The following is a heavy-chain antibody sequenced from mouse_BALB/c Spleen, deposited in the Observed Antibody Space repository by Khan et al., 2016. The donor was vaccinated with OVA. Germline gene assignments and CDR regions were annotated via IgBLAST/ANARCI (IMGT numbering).Heavy chain of an antibody. J-gene: IGHJ3*01. D-gene: IGHD1-2*01. Sequence: EVQLQESGPEVVKPGASVKISCKASGYTFTDYNMDWVKQRHGESLEWIGYYFPNSGGSGYNQKFKTKATLTVDISSSTAYMDLRSLTSEDSAVYYCLRSGYGSFAFWGQGTLVTVSA. V-gene: IGHV1S29*02. CDR2: YFPNSGGS. CDR3: LRSGYGSFAF. CDR1: GYTFTDYN.